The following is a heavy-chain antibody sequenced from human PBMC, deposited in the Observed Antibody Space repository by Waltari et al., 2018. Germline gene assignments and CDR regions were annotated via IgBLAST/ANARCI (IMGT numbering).Heavy chain of an antibody. D-gene: IGHD1-26*01. CDR3: RRSYYGSYFLDY. V-gene: IGHV4-31*03. J-gene: IGHJ4*02. Sequence: QVQLQESGPGLVKPSQTLSLICTVSGGSISSRAYYWNWIRQHPGKGLEWIGYIHSGGSTYYNPSLRSRVNVSVDTSKNNFSLNLTSVTAADTAVYYCRRSYYGSYFLDYWGQGTVVTVSS. CDR2: IHSGGST. CDR1: GGSISSRAYY.